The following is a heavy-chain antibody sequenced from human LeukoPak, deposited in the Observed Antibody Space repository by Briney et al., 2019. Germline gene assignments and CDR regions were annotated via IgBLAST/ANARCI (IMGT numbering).Heavy chain of an antibody. D-gene: IGHD4-17*01. Sequence: GASVKVSCKASGYNFTNYGISWVRQAPGHGLEWLGWISPHNGNTHYAQKLQGRVTMTKDTSTSTVYMELRSLRSDDTAVYYCARETSVTCFDYWGQGTLVTVSS. J-gene: IGHJ4*02. CDR3: ARETSVTCFDY. V-gene: IGHV1-18*01. CDR1: GYNFTNYG. CDR2: ISPHNGNT.